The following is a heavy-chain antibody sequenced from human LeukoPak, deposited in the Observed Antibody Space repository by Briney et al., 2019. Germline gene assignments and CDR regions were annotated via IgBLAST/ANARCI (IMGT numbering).Heavy chain of an antibody. Sequence: ETLSLTCTVSGGSISSSSYYWGWIRQPPGKGLEWVSYISSSSSTIYYADSVKGRFTISRDNSKNTLYLQMNSLRAEDTAVYYCARDGYHYGSGSYYPLYYYYYMDVWGKGTTVTVSS. V-gene: IGHV3-48*01. CDR3: ARDGYHYGSGSYYPLYYYYYMDV. CDR1: GGSISSSS. J-gene: IGHJ6*03. D-gene: IGHD3-10*01. CDR2: ISSSSSTI.